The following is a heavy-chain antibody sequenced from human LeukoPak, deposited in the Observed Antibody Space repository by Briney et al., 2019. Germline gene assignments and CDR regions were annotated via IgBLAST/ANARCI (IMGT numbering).Heavy chain of an antibody. D-gene: IGHD6-19*01. V-gene: IGHV3-30*04. J-gene: IGHJ4*02. CDR3: ARDKVSTKGYSSGWSFDY. CDR1: GFTFSSYA. CDR2: TSNDGINK. Sequence: GRSLRLSCAASGFTFSSYAMHWVRQAPGRGLEWVAVTSNDGINKYYSDSVKGRLTMSRDNSKNTLYLQMDSLRAEDTAVYYCARDKVSTKGYSSGWSFDYWGQGTLVTVSS.